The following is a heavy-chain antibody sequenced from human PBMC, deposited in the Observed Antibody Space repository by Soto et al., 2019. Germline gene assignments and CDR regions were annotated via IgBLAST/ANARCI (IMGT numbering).Heavy chain of an antibody. CDR1: GGSISSSNW. CDR3: ARVFISYYDSSHFDY. D-gene: IGHD3-22*01. J-gene: IGHJ4*02. V-gene: IGHV4-4*02. CDR2: IYHSGST. Sequence: SETLSLTCAVSGGSISSSNWGSWVRQPPGKGLEWIGEIYHSGSTNYNPSLKSRVTISVDKSKNQFSLKLSSVTAADTAVYYCARVFISYYDSSHFDYWGQGTLVTVSS.